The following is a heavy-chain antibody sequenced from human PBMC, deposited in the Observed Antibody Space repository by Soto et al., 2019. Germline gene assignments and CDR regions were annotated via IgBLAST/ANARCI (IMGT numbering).Heavy chain of an antibody. J-gene: IGHJ6*02. Sequence: ASVKVSCKASGYTFTSYGISWVRQAPGQGLEWMGWISAYNGNTNYAQKLQGRVTMTTDTSTSTAYMELRSLRSEDTAVYYCARSITIFGVVIPSLSYYGMDVWGQGTTVTVSS. V-gene: IGHV1-18*01. D-gene: IGHD3-3*01. CDR2: ISAYNGNT. CDR1: GYTFTSYG. CDR3: ARSITIFGVVIPSLSYYGMDV.